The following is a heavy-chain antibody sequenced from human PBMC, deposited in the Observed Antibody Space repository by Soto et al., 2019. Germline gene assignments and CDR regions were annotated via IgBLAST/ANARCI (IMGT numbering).Heavy chain of an antibody. CDR2: MDTSGRT. V-gene: IGHV4-38-2*01. D-gene: IGHD6-19*01. CDR3: ATMYSSGFYRPEGDYDFYGMDV. Sequence: PSETLPIPCAVSGYSISGGYYWRWSRQPPGKGLARIARMDTSGRTKYSPSRKSRVTRSAAAAVNHFSCTLRSGTAAASAMYYCATMYSSGFYRPEGDYDFYGMDVWGQGTTVTDSS. CDR1: GYSISGGYY. J-gene: IGHJ6*02.